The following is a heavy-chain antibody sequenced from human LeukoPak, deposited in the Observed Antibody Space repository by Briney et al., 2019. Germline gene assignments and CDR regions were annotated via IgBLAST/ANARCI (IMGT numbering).Heavy chain of an antibody. J-gene: IGHJ4*02. CDR3: ARVRQRLFGDLGY. CDR1: GFTFSSYA. V-gene: IGHV3-30-3*01. Sequence: GGSLRLSCAASGFTFSSYAMHWVRQAPGKGLEWVAVISYDGSNKYYADSVKGRFTISRDNSKNTLYLRMNSLRAEDTTVYYCARVRQRLFGDLGYWGQGTLVTVSS. D-gene: IGHD3-10*02. CDR2: ISYDGSNK.